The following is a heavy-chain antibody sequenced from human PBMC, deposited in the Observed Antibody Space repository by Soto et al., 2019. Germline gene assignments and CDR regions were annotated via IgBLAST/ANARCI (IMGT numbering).Heavy chain of an antibody. D-gene: IGHD6-6*01. Sequence: QVQLQESGPGLVKPSQTLSLTCTVSGGSISSGGYYWSWIRQHPGKGLEWSGYIYYSGSTYYNPSLTSLITISIDTSKHQFPLKLSSVTAADTAVYYCARGGSSSATIYYYYYGMDVWGQGTTVTVSS. V-gene: IGHV4-31*01. CDR2: IYYSGST. CDR3: ARGGSSSATIYYYYYGMDV. CDR1: GGSISSGGYY. J-gene: IGHJ6*02.